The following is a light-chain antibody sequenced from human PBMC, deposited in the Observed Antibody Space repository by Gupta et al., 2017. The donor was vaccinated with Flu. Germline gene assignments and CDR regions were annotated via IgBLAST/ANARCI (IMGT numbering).Light chain of an antibody. V-gene: IGLV8-61*01. CDR1: SGSVSTNYH. J-gene: IGLJ3*02. CDR3: VLYLSTGIDWV. CDR2: STN. Sequence: QPVVTQEPSLSVSPGGTVTLTCGLPSGSVSTNYHPSWYQQTPGQPPRTLIYSTNTRSSGVPDRFSGSILGDKAALTISGAQADDESDYYCVLYLSTGIDWVFGGGTKLTVL.